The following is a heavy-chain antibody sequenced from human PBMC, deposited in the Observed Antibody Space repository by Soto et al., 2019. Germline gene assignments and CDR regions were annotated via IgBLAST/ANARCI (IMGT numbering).Heavy chain of an antibody. CDR1: GFTFSSYA. J-gene: IGHJ4*02. CDR2: ISYDGSNK. Sequence: QVQLVESGGGVVQPGRSLRLSCAASGFTFSSYAMHWVRQAPGKGLEWVAVISYDGSNKYYADSVKGRFTISRDNSKNTLYLQMNSLRAEDTAVYHCARGETSVVVVAATHVFDYWGQGTLVTVSS. V-gene: IGHV3-30-3*01. D-gene: IGHD2-15*01. CDR3: ARGETSVVVVAATHVFDY.